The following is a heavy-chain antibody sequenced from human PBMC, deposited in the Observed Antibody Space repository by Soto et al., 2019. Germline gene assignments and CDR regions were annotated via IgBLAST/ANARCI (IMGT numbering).Heavy chain of an antibody. Sequence: GGSLRLSCAASGFTFSSYAMSWVRQAPGKGLEWVSAISDSGAGTYYADSVKGRFTISRDNSKNTLNLQMNSLRAEDTAVYYYAKAINPRYCSGDTCYYYYYYMDVWGKGTTVTVSS. CDR3: AKAINPRYCSGDTCYYYYYYMDV. CDR2: ISDSGAGT. D-gene: IGHD2-15*01. V-gene: IGHV3-23*01. J-gene: IGHJ6*03. CDR1: GFTFSSYA.